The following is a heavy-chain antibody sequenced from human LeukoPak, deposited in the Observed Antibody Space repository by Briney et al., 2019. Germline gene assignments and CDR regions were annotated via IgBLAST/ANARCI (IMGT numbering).Heavy chain of an antibody. CDR1: GDSISSTTYY. D-gene: IGHD5-12*01. CDR2: IYTSGST. J-gene: IGHJ6*03. CDR3: ARESGYDYYYYYYYMDV. V-gene: IGHV4-61*02. Sequence: PSETLSLTCIVSGDSISSTTYYWSWIRQPAGKGLEWIGRIYTSGSTNYNPSLKSRVTMSVDTSKNQFSLKLGSVTAADTAVYYCARESGYDYYYYYYYMDVWGKGTTVTISS.